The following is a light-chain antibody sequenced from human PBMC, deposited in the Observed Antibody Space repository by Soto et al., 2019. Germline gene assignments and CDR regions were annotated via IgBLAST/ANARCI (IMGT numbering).Light chain of an antibody. V-gene: IGLV2-11*01. CDR1: SSGVGGYNY. J-gene: IGLJ1*01. Sequence: QSVLTQPRSVSGSPGQSVTISCTGTSSGVGGYNYVSWYQQHPGKAPKLMIYDVSKRPSGVPDRFSGSKSGNTASLTISWLQAEDEADYYCCSYAGSYTYVFGTGTKVTVL. CDR3: CSYAGSYTYV. CDR2: DVS.